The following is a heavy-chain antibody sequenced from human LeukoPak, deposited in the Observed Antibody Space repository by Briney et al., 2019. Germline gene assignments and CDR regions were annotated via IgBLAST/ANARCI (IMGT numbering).Heavy chain of an antibody. CDR1: GFTFDDYG. CDR3: ARDSDSGSYYFDY. CDR2: INWNGGST. J-gene: IGHJ4*02. V-gene: IGHV3-20*04. Sequence: GGSLRLSCAASGFTFDDYGMSWVRQVPGKGLEWVSGINWNGGSTGYADSVKGRFTISRDNAKNSLYLQMNSLRAEDTAVYYCARDSDSGSYYFDYWGQGTLVTVSS. D-gene: IGHD1-26*01.